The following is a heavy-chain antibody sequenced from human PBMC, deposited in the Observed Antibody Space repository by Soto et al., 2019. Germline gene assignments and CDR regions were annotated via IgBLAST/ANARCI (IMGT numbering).Heavy chain of an antibody. CDR1: GGSISSYY. V-gene: IGHV4-59*01. D-gene: IGHD6-6*01. CDR2: IYYSGST. Sequence: TSETLSLTCTVSGGSISSYYWSWIRQPPGKGLEWIGYIYYSGSTNYNPSLKSRVTISVDTSKNQFSLKLSSVTAADTAVYYCARGRQLVRDFDYWGQGTLVTVSS. CDR3: ARGRQLVRDFDY. J-gene: IGHJ4*02.